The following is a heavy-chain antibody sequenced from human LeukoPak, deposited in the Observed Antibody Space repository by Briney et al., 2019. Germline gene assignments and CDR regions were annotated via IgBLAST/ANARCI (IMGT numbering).Heavy chain of an antibody. D-gene: IGHD1-14*01. CDR1: GFTVSSNY. V-gene: IGHV3-64*02. J-gene: IGHJ4*02. CDR3: ARASSTGPPDY. Sequence: PGGSLRLSCAASGFTVSSNYMSWVRQAPGKGLEYVSAITNNGGRTYYADSVKGRFTISRDNSKNTLYLQMGSLRVEDMAVYYCARASSTGPPDYWGQGTLVTVSS. CDR2: ITNNGGRT.